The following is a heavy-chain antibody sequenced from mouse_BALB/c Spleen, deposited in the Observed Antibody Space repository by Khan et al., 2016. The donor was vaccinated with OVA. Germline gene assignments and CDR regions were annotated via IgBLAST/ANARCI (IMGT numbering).Heavy chain of an antibody. CDR2: INPSSGYT. CDR3: ARAHER. V-gene: IGHV1-4*01. CDR1: GYTFTSYT. Sequence: QVQLKESGAELARPGASVKMSCKASGYTFTSYTMHWVKQRPGQGLEWIGYINPSSGYTKYNQKFKDKATLTADKSSSTAYMKLSSLTSEDSAVYYFARAHERWGQGTTLTVSS. D-gene: IGHD1-3*01. J-gene: IGHJ2*01.